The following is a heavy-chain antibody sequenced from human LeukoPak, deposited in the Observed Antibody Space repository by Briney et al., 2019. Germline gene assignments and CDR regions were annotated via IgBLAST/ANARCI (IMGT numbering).Heavy chain of an antibody. J-gene: IGHJ4*02. CDR3: ATTQTALWFGEAYFDY. V-gene: IGHV4-39*01. CDR1: GGSISSSSYY. Sequence: SETLSLTCTVSGGSISSSSYYWGWIRQPPGKGLEWIGSIYYSGSTYYNPSLKSRVTISVDTSKNQFSLKLSSVTAADTAVYYCATTQTALWFGEAYFDYWGQGTLVTVSS. D-gene: IGHD3-10*01. CDR2: IYYSGST.